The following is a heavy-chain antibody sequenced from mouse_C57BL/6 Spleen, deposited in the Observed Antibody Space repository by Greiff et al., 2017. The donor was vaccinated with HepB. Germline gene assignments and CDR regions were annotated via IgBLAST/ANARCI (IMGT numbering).Heavy chain of an antibody. J-gene: IGHJ3*01. CDR2: INSGSSTI. V-gene: IGHV5-17*01. D-gene: IGHD2-2*01. CDR1: GFTFSDYG. Sequence: DVKLQESGGGLVKPGGSLKLSCAASGFTFSDYGMHWVRQAPEKGLEWVAYINSGSSTIYYADTVKGRFTISRDNAKKTLFLQMTSLRSEDTAMYYCARRDGYGFVYWGQGTLVTVSA. CDR3: ARRDGYGFVY.